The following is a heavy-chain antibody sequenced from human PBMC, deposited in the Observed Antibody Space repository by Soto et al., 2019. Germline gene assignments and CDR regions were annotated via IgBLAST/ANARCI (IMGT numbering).Heavy chain of an antibody. CDR3: VRDSRRGYGMDV. J-gene: IGHJ6*02. Sequence: EVQLVESGGGLVQPGGSLRLSCVASGFTFSSHSMNWVRQAPGKGLEWVSYISGGSKSIYYAASVKGRFTISRDNAKNSLYLEMNSLRDEDTAVYSCVRDSRRGYGMDVWGPGTTVTVFS. V-gene: IGHV3-48*02. CDR1: GFTFSSHS. CDR2: ISGGSKSI. D-gene: IGHD3-10*01.